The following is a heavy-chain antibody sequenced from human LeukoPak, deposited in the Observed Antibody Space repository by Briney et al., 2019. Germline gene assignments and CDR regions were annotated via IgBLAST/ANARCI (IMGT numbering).Heavy chain of an antibody. D-gene: IGHD2-15*01. CDR2: INHSGST. V-gene: IGHV4-34*01. CDR1: GGSFSGYY. J-gene: IGHJ5*02. CDR3: ARGFRGSWSNWFDP. Sequence: SETLSLTCAVYGGSFSGYYWSWIRQPPGKGLEWIGEINHSGSTNYNPSLKSRVTISVDTSKNQFSLKLSSVTAADTAVYYCARGFRGSWSNWFDPWGQGTLVTVSS.